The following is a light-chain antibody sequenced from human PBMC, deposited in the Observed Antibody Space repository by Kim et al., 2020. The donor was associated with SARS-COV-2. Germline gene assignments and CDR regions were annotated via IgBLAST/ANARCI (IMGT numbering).Light chain of an antibody. CDR3: CSYAGSYTYV. V-gene: IGLV2-11*03. Sequence: GQSVTISCTGTSRDVVGYNYVSWYQQHPGKAPKLMIYDVSKRPSGVPDRFSGSKSGNTASLTISGLQAEDEADYYCCSYAGSYTYVFGTGTKVTVL. CDR2: DVS. J-gene: IGLJ1*01. CDR1: SRDVVGYNY.